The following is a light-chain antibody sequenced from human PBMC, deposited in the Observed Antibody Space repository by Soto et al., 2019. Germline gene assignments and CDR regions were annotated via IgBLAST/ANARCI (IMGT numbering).Light chain of an antibody. CDR1: SSDVGSYNL. J-gene: IGLJ1*01. CDR3: CSYAGSSNV. V-gene: IGLV2-23*03. CDR2: EGS. Sequence: VLTQPASVSGSPGQSITISCTGTSSDVGSYNLVSWYQQHPGKAPKLMIYEGSKRPSGVSNRFSGSKSGNTASLTISGLQAEDEADYYCCSYAGSSNVFGTGTKVTVL.